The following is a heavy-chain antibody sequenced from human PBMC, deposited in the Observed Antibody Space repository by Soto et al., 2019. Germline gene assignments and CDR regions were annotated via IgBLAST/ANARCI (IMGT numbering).Heavy chain of an antibody. Sequence: SETLSLTCTVSGGSISSGGYYWSWIRQHPGKGLEWIGYIYYSGSTYYNPSLKSRVTISVDTSKNQFSLKLSSVTAADTAVYYCARGNRDPGYCSGGSCPQFDYWGQGTLVTVSS. CDR1: GGSISSGGYY. CDR2: IYYSGST. D-gene: IGHD2-15*01. V-gene: IGHV4-31*03. J-gene: IGHJ4*02. CDR3: ARGNRDPGYCSGGSCPQFDY.